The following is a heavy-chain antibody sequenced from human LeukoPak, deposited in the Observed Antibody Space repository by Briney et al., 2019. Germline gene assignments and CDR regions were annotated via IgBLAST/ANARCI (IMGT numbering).Heavy chain of an antibody. Sequence: GGSLRLSCAASGFTFSSHWMDWVRQAPGKGLEWVANIKQDGSEKYYVDSVKGRFTISRDNAKNSLYLQMNSLRAEDTAVYYCARVLWFGELLYFDYWGQGTLVTVSS. CDR2: IKQDGSEK. CDR3: ARVLWFGELLYFDY. CDR1: GFTFSSHW. J-gene: IGHJ4*02. D-gene: IGHD3-10*01. V-gene: IGHV3-7*01.